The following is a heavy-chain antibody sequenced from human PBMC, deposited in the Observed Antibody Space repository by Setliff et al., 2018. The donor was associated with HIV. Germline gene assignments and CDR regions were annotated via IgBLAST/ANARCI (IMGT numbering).Heavy chain of an antibody. V-gene: IGHV4-34*01. CDR3: ARGGGFWSGQLDS. J-gene: IGHJ4*02. Sequence: SETLSLTCAVYGGSFSDHYWTWIRQPPGKGLEWIGEINQSGISNFNPSLKSRVTMPIDTPKNQFSLKLSSVTAADTAVYFCARGGGFWSGQLDSWGQGLLVTVSS. CDR2: INQSGIS. D-gene: IGHD3-3*01. CDR1: GGSFSDHY.